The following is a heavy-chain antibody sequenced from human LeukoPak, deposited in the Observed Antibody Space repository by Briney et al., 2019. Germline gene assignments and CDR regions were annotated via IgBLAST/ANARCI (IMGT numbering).Heavy chain of an antibody. Sequence: SVKVSCKASGGTFSSYTISWVRQAPGQGLEWMGGIIPIFGTANYAQKFQGRVTITTDESTSTAYMELSSLRSEDTAVYYCARGPRELLRDAFDIWGQGTMVTVSS. J-gene: IGHJ3*02. V-gene: IGHV1-69*05. CDR1: GGTFSSYT. CDR2: IIPIFGTA. D-gene: IGHD1-26*01. CDR3: ARGPRELLRDAFDI.